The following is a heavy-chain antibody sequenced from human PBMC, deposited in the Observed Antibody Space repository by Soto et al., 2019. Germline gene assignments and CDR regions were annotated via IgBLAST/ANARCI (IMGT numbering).Heavy chain of an antibody. CDR2: ISAYDGKT. J-gene: IGHJ5*02. V-gene: IGHV1-18*01. CDR3: ARDAHEFWTSYWLDP. D-gene: IGHD3-3*01. Sequence: GASVKVSCKTSGYTFNTYGINWVRQAPGQGLEWMGWISAYDGKTTYAEKFQGRVTLTTDTSTRTAYTELRSLRSYDTAIYYCARDAHEFWTSYWLDPWGKGTPVTVSS. CDR1: GYTFNTYG.